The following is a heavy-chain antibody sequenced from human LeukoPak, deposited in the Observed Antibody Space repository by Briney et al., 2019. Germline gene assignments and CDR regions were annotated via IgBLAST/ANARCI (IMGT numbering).Heavy chain of an antibody. CDR3: ERGYGSGSYYKNYFDY. CDR2: IYTSGST. J-gene: IGHJ4*02. CDR1: GGSISSVSYY. D-gene: IGHD3-10*01. Sequence: SETLSLTCTVSGGSISSVSYYWSCIRQPAGKGLEWIGRIYTSGSTNYNPSLKSRVTISVDTSKNQFSLKLSSVTPADTAVFYCERGYGSGSYYKNYFDYWGQGTLVTVSS. V-gene: IGHV4-61*02.